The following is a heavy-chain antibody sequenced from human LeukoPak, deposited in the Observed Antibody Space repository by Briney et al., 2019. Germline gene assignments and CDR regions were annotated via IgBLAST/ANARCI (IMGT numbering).Heavy chain of an antibody. CDR1: GFTFSSYA. J-gene: IGHJ4*02. D-gene: IGHD2-21*01. V-gene: IGHV3-30*04. CDR2: ISYDGSNK. Sequence: GGSLRLSCAASGFTFSSYAMHWVRQAPGKGLEWVAVISYDGSNKYYADSVKGRFTISRDNSKNTLYLQMNSLRAEDTAVYYCARAPHIWSKEDYWGQGTLVTVSS. CDR3: ARAPHIWSKEDY.